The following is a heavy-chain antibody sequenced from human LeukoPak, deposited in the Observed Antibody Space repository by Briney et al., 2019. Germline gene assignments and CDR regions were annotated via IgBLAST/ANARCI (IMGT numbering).Heavy chain of an antibody. D-gene: IGHD6-13*01. CDR1: GFTVSSNS. Sequence: GGSLRLSCTVSGFTVSSNSMTWVRQTPGKGLQWVSVIYSGGSTDYADSVKGRFTISRDNSKNTLYVQMNSLRAEDTAVYYCAKGAAIGIYANFDYWGQGTLVTVSS. J-gene: IGHJ4*02. V-gene: IGHV3-53*01. CDR3: AKGAAIGIYANFDY. CDR2: IYSGGST.